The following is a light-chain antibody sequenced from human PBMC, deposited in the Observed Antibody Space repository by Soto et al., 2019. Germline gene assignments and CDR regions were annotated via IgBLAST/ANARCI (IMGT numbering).Light chain of an antibody. CDR1: SSDVGSYNY. Sequence: QSALTQPASVSGSPGQSITISCTGTSSDVGSYNYVSWYQQHPGKAPKLMIYEVSDRPSGISSRFSGSKSGNTASLTISGLQTEDAADYYCSSYTSSSTRFGTGTKVTVL. J-gene: IGLJ1*01. CDR2: EVS. V-gene: IGLV2-14*01. CDR3: SSYTSSSTR.